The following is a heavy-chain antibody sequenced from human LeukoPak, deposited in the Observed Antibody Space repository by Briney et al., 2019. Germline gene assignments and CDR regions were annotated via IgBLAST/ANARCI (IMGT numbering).Heavy chain of an antibody. D-gene: IGHD3-22*01. CDR3: AKGDSSGSYFFDY. CDR2: INSYGAYT. CDR1: GITFSSYD. V-gene: IGHV3-23*01. Sequence: GGSLRLSCAASGITFSSYDMSWVRQAPGKGLEWVSSINSYGAYTYYADSVRGRFTISRDNSKNTLYLQMNSLRAEDTAVFYCAKGDSSGSYFFDYWGQGTLVTVSS. J-gene: IGHJ4*02.